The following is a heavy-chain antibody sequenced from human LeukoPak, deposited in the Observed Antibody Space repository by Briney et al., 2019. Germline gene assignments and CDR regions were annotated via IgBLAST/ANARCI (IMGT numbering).Heavy chain of an antibody. V-gene: IGHV1-2*02. Sequence: GASVKVSCKASGYTFTSYYIHWVRQAPGQGLEWMGWINPNSGGTNYAQKFQGRVTMTRDTSISTPYMELSRLRSDDTAVYYCARGGDSSSWFTSPDYWGQGTLVTVSS. CDR3: ARGGDSSSWFTSPDY. CDR1: GYTFTSYY. D-gene: IGHD6-13*01. CDR2: INPNSGGT. J-gene: IGHJ4*02.